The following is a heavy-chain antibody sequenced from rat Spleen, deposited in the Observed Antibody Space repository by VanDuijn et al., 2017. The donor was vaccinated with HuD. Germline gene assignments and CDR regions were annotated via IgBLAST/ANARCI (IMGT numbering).Heavy chain of an antibody. CDR3: TTLSLF. Sequence: EVRLVESDGGLVQPGRSLKLSCAASGFTFSDYYMAWVRQAPTKGLEWVASISTGGGNTYYRYSVKGRFTISRDNAQSSLYLQMDSLRSEDTATYYCTTLSLFWGPGTMVTVSS. J-gene: IGHJ1*01. V-gene: IGHV5-25*01. CDR2: ISTGGGNT. CDR1: GFTFSDYY.